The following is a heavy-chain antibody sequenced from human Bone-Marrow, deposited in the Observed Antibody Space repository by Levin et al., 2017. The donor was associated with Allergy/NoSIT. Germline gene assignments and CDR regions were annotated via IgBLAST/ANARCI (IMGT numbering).Heavy chain of an antibody. V-gene: IGHV3-7*01. CDR2: IKQDGSEK. CDR1: GFTFSSYW. Sequence: PGGSLRLSCAASGFTFSSYWMSWVRQAPGKGLEWVANIKQDGSEKYYVDSVKGRFTISRDNAKNSLYLQMNSLRAEDTAVYYCASGPIITEAGTFDYWGQGTLVTVSS. J-gene: IGHJ4*02. D-gene: IGHD6-19*01. CDR3: ASGPIITEAGTFDY.